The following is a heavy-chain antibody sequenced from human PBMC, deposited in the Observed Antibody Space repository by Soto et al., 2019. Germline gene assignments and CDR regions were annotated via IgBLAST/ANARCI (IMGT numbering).Heavy chain of an antibody. CDR1: GFTFSSYW. D-gene: IGHD6-13*01. Sequence: GGSLRLSCAASGFTFSSYWMHWVRQAPGEGLVWVSRINSDGSSTSYADSVKGRFTISRDNAKNTLYLQMNSLRAEDTAAYYCARVLAGPYSSSWTYYYYGMDVWGQGTTVTVS. J-gene: IGHJ6*02. CDR3: ARVLAGPYSSSWTYYYYGMDV. V-gene: IGHV3-74*01. CDR2: INSDGSST.